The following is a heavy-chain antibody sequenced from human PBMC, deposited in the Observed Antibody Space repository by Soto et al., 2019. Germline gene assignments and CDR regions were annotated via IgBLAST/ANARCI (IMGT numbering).Heavy chain of an antibody. CDR2: IYSGGST. CDR1: GFTVGSNY. Sequence: GGSLRLSCAASGFTVGSNYMSWVRQAPGKGLEWVSVIYSGGSTYYADSVKGRFTISRDNSKNTLYLQMNSLRAEDTAVYYCARGYILTGNTFWGQGTLVTVSS. J-gene: IGHJ4*02. CDR3: ARGYILTGNTF. D-gene: IGHD3-9*01. V-gene: IGHV3-53*01.